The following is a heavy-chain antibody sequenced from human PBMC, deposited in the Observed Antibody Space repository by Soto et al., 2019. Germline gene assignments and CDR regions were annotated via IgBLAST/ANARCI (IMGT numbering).Heavy chain of an antibody. V-gene: IGHV1-18*01. CDR1: GCSFTSYG. Sequence: ASVKVSCKASGCSFTSYGISWVGQAPGKGLEWMGWISAYNGNTNYAQKLQGRVTMTTDTSTSTAYMELRSLRSDDTAVYYCAREYCSSTRCYVYRYYYYMDVWGKGTTVTVSS. CDR3: AREYCSSTRCYVYRYYYYMDV. D-gene: IGHD2-2*01. CDR2: ISAYNGNT. J-gene: IGHJ6*03.